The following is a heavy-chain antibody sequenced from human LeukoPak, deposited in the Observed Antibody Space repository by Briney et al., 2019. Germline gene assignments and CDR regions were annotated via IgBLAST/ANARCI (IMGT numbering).Heavy chain of an antibody. CDR3: ARQAQALSYDFWSGYPEFGHMDV. J-gene: IGHJ6*03. CDR2: INHSGST. CDR1: GGSFSGYY. V-gene: IGHV4-34*01. D-gene: IGHD3-3*01. Sequence: PSETLSLTCAVYGGSFSGYYWSWIRQPPGKGLKWIGEINHSGSTNYNPFLKSRVTISVDTSKNQFSLKLRSVTAADTAVYYCARQAQALSYDFWSGYPEFGHMDVWGKGTTVTVSS.